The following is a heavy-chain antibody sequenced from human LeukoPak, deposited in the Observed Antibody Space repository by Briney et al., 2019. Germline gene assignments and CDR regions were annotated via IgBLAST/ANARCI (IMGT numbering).Heavy chain of an antibody. CDR3: ARVPHDYSDYVAY. CDR2: ISFSSTTI. Sequence: GGSLRLSCAASGFSFDTYSMNWFRQAPGKGLEWVAYISFSSTTIFYADFVKGRFTISRDDAQNSLFLQMSSLRAEDTAVYFCARVPHDYSDYVAYWGQGTLVTVSS. J-gene: IGHJ4*02. V-gene: IGHV3-48*04. CDR1: GFSFDTYS. D-gene: IGHD4-11*01.